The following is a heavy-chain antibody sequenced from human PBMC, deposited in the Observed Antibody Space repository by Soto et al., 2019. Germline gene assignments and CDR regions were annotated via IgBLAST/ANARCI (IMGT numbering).Heavy chain of an antibody. Sequence: GGSLRLSCAASGFTFSSYGMHWVRQAPGQGLEWVAVIWYDGSNKYYADSVKGRFTISRDNSKNTLYLQMNSMRAEDTAVYYCAREVTTRSFPYWGQGTLVTVSS. V-gene: IGHV3-33*01. CDR1: GFTFSSYG. D-gene: IGHD4-17*01. CDR3: AREVTTRSFPY. CDR2: IWYDGSNK. J-gene: IGHJ4*02.